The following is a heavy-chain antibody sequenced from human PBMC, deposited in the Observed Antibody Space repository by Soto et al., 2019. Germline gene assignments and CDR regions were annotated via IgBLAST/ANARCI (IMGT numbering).Heavy chain of an antibody. CDR2: MSYDGSNK. V-gene: IGHV3-30*18. Sequence: QVQLVESGGGVVQPGRSLRLSCAASGFTFSTYGMHWVRQAPGKGLEWVAVMSYDGSNKYYADSVRGRFTISRDNSKNTLYLQMNSLRVEDTAVYYCAKGGGSYYRRPRIDHWGQGTLLTVSS. CDR3: AKGGGSYYRRPRIDH. CDR1: GFTFSTYG. J-gene: IGHJ4*02. D-gene: IGHD1-26*01.